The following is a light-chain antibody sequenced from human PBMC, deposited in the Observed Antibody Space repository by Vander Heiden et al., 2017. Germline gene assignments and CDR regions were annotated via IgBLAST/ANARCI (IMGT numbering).Light chain of an antibody. CDR1: SSNIGSNT. Sequence: QSVLTQPPSASGTPGQRVTISCSGSSSNIGSNTVNWYQQLPGTAPKLLIYTNNQRPSGVPDRFSGSKSGTSASLAISGLQSEDEADYYSAAWDDSLNVHYVFGTGTKVTVL. V-gene: IGLV1-44*01. J-gene: IGLJ1*01. CDR3: AAWDDSLNVHYV. CDR2: TNN.